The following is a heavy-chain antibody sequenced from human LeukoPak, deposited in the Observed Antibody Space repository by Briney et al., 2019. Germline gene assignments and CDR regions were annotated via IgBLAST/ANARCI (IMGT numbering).Heavy chain of an antibody. D-gene: IGHD4-17*01. V-gene: IGHV3-11*01. CDR2: ISSSGSTI. J-gene: IGHJ6*02. Sequence: GGSLRLSCAASGFTFSDYYMSWIRQAPGKGLEWVSYISSSGSTIYYADSVKGRFTISGDNAKNSLYLQMNSLRAEDTAVYYCASDYGDSYYYYGMDVWGQGTTVTVSS. CDR1: GFTFSDYY. CDR3: ASDYGDSYYYYGMDV.